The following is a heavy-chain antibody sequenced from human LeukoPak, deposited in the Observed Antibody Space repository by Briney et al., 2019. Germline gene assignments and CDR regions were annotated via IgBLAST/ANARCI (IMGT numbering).Heavy chain of an antibody. V-gene: IGHV1-2*04. CDR1: GGTFSSYA. J-gene: IGHJ4*02. Sequence: ASVNVSCKASGGTFSSYAISWVRQAPGQGRAWMGWINPNSGGTNYAQKFQGWVTMTRDTSISTAYMELSRLRSDDTAVYYCPRGDDILTGYLYYFDYWGQGTLVTVSS. CDR2: INPNSGGT. CDR3: PRGDDILTGYLYYFDY. D-gene: IGHD3-9*01.